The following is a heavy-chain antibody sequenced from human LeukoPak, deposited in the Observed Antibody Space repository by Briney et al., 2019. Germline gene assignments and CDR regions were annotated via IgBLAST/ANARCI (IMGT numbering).Heavy chain of an antibody. Sequence: GGSLRLPCAASGFTFSSYAMSWVRQAPGKGLEWVSAISGSGGSTYYADSVKGRFTISRDNSKNTLYLQMNSLRAEDTAVYYCARISRNSYGGYGYWGQGTLVTVSS. D-gene: IGHD5-18*01. CDR1: GFTFSSYA. J-gene: IGHJ4*02. CDR2: ISGSGGST. V-gene: IGHV3-23*01. CDR3: ARISRNSYGGYGY.